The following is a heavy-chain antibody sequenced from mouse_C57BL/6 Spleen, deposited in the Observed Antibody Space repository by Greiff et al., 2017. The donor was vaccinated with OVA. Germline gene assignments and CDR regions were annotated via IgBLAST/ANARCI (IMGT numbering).Heavy chain of an antibody. V-gene: IGHV1-26*01. CDR2: INPNNGGT. J-gene: IGHJ4*01. CDR1: GYTFTDYY. CDR3: AVTTEAMDY. D-gene: IGHD1-1*01. Sequence: EVQLQQSGPELVKISCKASGYTFTDYYMNWVKQSHGKSLEWIGDINPNNGGTSYNQKFKGKATLTVDKSSSTAYMELRSLTSEDSAVYYCAVTTEAMDYWGQGTSVTVSS.